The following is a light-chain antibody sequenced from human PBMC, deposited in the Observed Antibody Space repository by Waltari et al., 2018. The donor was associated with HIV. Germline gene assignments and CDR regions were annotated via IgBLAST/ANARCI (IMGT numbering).Light chain of an antibody. CDR3: CSYAGSSTWV. V-gene: IGLV2-23*01. Sequence: QSALTQPASVSGSPGQSITISCTGTSSDVGSYNVVSWYQQHPGKAPKLMIYEDNKRPSGVSNRFSGSKSDNTASLTISGLQAEDEADYSCCSYAGSSTWVFGGGTKLTVL. CDR1: SSDVGSYNV. CDR2: EDN. J-gene: IGLJ3*02.